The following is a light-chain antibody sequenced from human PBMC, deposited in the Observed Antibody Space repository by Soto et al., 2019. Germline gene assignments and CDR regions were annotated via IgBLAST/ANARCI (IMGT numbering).Light chain of an antibody. CDR1: QSVSSN. Sequence: EIVMTQSPATLSVSPGERATLSCRASQSVSSNLAWYQQKPGQAPRLLIYGASTRATGIPARFSGSGSGPEFTLTISSLQSEDFAVYYWQQYNNWPRLTFGQGTKVDIK. J-gene: IGKJ1*01. V-gene: IGKV3-15*01. CDR3: QQYNNWPRLT. CDR2: GAS.